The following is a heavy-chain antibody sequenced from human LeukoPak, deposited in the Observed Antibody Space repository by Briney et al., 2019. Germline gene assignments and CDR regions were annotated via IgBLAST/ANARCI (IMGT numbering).Heavy chain of an antibody. V-gene: IGHV3-23*01. CDR2: ICGSGGST. J-gene: IGHJ4*02. Sequence: AGGSLRLSCTASGFTFSNYAMSWVRQAPGKGLEWVSAICGSGGSTYYYADSVKGRFTISRDNSKHTLYLKMNSLRAEDTDVYYCAKVSGYCTNGVCFSDYWGQGTLVTVSS. CDR3: AKVSGYCTNGVCFSDY. D-gene: IGHD2-8*01. CDR1: GFTFSNYA.